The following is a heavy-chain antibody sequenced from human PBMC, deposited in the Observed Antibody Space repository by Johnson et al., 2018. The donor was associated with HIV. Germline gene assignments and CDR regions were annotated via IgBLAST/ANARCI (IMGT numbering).Heavy chain of an antibody. Sequence: VQLVESGGGLVQPGGSLRLSCAASGFTVNSNYINWVRQAPGKGLECVSGIYSGGRTYYADSVKGSFTISRDNSKNTLYLQMNSLRAEDTAVYFCARDRRYYDSSGYYHDAFDIWGQGTMVTVSS. CDR2: IYSGGRT. CDR3: ARDRRYYDSSGYYHDAFDI. J-gene: IGHJ3*02. D-gene: IGHD3-22*01. V-gene: IGHV3-66*01. CDR1: GFTVNSNY.